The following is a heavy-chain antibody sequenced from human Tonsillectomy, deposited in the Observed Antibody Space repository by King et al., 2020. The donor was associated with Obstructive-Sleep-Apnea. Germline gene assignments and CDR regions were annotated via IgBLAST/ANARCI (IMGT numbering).Heavy chain of an antibody. CDR2: IYYSGST. D-gene: IGHD3-9*01. CDR1: GGSISSSSYY. J-gene: IGHJ6*02. CDR3: AVRYFDWSSQTYDGMDV. V-gene: IGHV4-39*01. Sequence: LQLQESGPGLVKPSETLSLTCTISGGSISSSSYYWGWIRQPPGKGLEYIGRIYYSGSTYYNPALKSRVTISIDTSKNQLSLRLTSVTAADTAVYHCAVRYFDWSSQTYDGMDVWGQGTTVTVSS.